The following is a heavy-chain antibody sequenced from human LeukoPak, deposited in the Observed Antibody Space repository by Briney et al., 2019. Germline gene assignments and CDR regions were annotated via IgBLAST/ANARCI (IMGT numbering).Heavy chain of an antibody. V-gene: IGHV3-23*01. CDR3: AKVRDSGWDFDY. CDR2: IGSGGDT. J-gene: IGHJ4*02. CDR1: GFTFSGYD. Sequence: GGSLRLSCAASGFTFSGYDMTWVRQAPGKGLEWVSTIGSGGDTYSADSVKGRFTISRDNSKNTVYLQMNSRRAEDTAVYFCAKVRDSGWDFDYWGQGTLVTVSS. D-gene: IGHD6-19*01.